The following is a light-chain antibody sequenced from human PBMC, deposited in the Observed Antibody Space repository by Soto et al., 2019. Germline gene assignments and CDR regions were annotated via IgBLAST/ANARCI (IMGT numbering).Light chain of an antibody. V-gene: IGKV4-1*01. Sequence: DIVMTQSPDTLGVSLGERATINCKSSQSVLNTSKNKNYLAWYQQRPGQPPKLLIYWASTRESGVADRFSGSGSGTEFTLTINNLQAEDVAVYYCQQYYSTPPAFGQGTKVEI. CDR1: QSVLNTSKNKNY. J-gene: IGKJ1*01. CDR3: QQYYSTPPA. CDR2: WAS.